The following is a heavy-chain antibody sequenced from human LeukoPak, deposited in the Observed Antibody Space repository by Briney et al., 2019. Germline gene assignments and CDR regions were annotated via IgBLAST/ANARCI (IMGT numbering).Heavy chain of an antibody. CDR3: ARVPDYGVSYFDY. Sequence: SETLSLTCTVSGGSISSYYWSWSRQTAGKGLEWIGRIYISGSTNYNPSLTSRVTMSVDTSKSQCSLKLSSVTAADTAMYYCARVPDYGVSYFDYWGQGNLVTVSS. CDR1: GGSISSYY. CDR2: IYISGST. J-gene: IGHJ4*02. D-gene: IGHD4-17*01. V-gene: IGHV4-4*07.